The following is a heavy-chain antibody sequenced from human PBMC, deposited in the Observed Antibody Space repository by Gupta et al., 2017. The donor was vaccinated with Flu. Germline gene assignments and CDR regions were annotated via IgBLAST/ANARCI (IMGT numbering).Heavy chain of an antibody. CDR2: IYYSGNT. J-gene: IGHJ4*02. D-gene: IGHD2-8*01. CDR1: GGSISSNSYY. Sequence: QLQLQESGPGLVKPSETLSLTCIVSGGSISSNSYYWGWIRQPPGKGLEWIGSIYYSGNTYYTPSLKSRVTISVDMSKNHFSLKLSSVTAADTAVYYCARHFVGYCTSATCYDENDYWGQGTLVTVSS. V-gene: IGHV4-39*01. CDR3: ARHFVGYCTSATCYDENDY.